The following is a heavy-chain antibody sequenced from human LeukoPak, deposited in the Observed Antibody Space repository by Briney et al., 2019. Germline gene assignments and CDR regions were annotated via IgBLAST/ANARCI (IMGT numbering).Heavy chain of an antibody. Sequence: GGSLRLSCAASGFTFNTYSMNWVRQAPGKGLEWVSYISSSGSTIYYADSVKGRFTISRDNAKNSLYLQMNSLRAEDTAVYYCARARNYDFWSGYYEYYFDYWGQGTLVTVSS. CDR1: GFTFNTYS. CDR3: ARARNYDFWSGYYEYYFDY. V-gene: IGHV3-48*04. D-gene: IGHD3-3*01. CDR2: ISSSGSTI. J-gene: IGHJ4*02.